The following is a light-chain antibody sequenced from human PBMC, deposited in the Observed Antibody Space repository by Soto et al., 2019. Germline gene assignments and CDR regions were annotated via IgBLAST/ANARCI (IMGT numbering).Light chain of an antibody. Sequence: QSVLTQPPSASGSPGQSVTISCTGTSSDVGGDNYVSWYQHHPGKAPKLIIYEVNKRPSGVPDRFSGSQSGNTAALTGSGLQAEDEADYYCSSYAGKGIFGGGTKLTVL. J-gene: IGLJ2*01. CDR1: SSDVGGDNY. CDR2: EVN. V-gene: IGLV2-8*01. CDR3: SSYAGKGI.